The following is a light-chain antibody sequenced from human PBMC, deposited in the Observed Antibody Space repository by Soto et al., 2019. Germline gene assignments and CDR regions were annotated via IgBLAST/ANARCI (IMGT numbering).Light chain of an antibody. CDR2: EVS. CDR3: RSYTTSRAYV. V-gene: IGLV2-14*01. CDR1: SSDVGAYNY. J-gene: IGLJ1*01. Sequence: QSVLTQPASVSGSPGQSITISCTGTSSDVGAYNYVSWDQQQSGKAPKLMIHEVSTRPSGVSNRFSGSKSGNTASLTISRPQAEDEADYYCRSYTTSRAYVFGIGTKVTVL.